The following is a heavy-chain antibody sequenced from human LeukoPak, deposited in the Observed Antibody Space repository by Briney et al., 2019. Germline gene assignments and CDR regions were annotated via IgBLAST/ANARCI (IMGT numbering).Heavy chain of an antibody. D-gene: IGHD3-10*02. CDR3: AGDAGLGAPMYYFAD. J-gene: IGHJ4*02. Sequence: GGSVRLSCAASGFTFSSYAMHWVRQAPGKGLEYVSAISSNGGSTYYANSVKGRFTISRDNSKNTLYLQMGSLRAEHMAVYYCAGDAGLGAPMYYFADWGQGTLVTVSS. V-gene: IGHV3-64*01. CDR2: ISSNGGST. CDR1: GFTFSSYA.